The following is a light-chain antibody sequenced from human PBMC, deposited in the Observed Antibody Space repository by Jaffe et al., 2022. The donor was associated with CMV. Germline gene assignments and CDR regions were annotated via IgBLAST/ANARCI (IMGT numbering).Light chain of an antibody. CDR1: QAINNY. V-gene: IGKV1-16*01. CDR2: EAS. CDR3: QQYTNFPFT. J-gene: IGKJ3*01. Sequence: DIQMTQSPSLLSASVGDTVSITCRASQAINNYSAWFQQSPGKAPKSLMYEASILQSGVPSRFRGSGSGTYFTLTISSLQPEDFATYYCQQYTNFPFTFGPGTTV.